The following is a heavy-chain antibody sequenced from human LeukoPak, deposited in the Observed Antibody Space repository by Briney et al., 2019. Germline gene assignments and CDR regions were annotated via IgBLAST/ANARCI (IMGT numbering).Heavy chain of an antibody. Sequence: SVKVSCKASVGTFSSYAISWVRQAPGQGLEWVGGIIPIFGTANYAQKFQGRVTITADESTSTAYMELSSLRSEDTAVYYCAREYPRDYYGSGSPENWFDPWGQGTLVTVSS. V-gene: IGHV1-69*01. CDR1: VGTFSSYA. CDR3: AREYPRDYYGSGSPENWFDP. D-gene: IGHD3-10*01. J-gene: IGHJ5*02. CDR2: IIPIFGTA.